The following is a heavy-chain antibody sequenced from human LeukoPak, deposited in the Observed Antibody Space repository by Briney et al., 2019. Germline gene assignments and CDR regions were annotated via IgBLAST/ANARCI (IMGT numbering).Heavy chain of an antibody. D-gene: IGHD3-22*01. CDR2: IYTGGTT. V-gene: IGHV3-53*01. Sequence: GGSLRLSCAASGFTVSSNSMSWVRQAPGKGLVWVSVIYTGGTTYYADSVKGRFTISRDNSKNTLYLQMNSLRAEDTAVYYCAKDQGYYDSSNFDYWGQGTLVTVSS. J-gene: IGHJ4*02. CDR3: AKDQGYYDSSNFDY. CDR1: GFTVSSNS.